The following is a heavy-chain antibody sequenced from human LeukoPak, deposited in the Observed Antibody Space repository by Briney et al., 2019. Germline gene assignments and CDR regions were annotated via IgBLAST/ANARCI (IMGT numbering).Heavy chain of an antibody. CDR1: GYTFTSYG. Sequence: ASVKVSCKASGYTFTSYGISWVRQAPGQGLEWMGWISAYNGNTNYAQKLQGRVTMTTDTSTSIAYMELRSLRSDDTAVYYCARSVVVVPAAIPGYWGQGTLVTVSS. CDR2: ISAYNGNT. D-gene: IGHD2-2*02. J-gene: IGHJ4*02. CDR3: ARSVVVVPAAIPGY. V-gene: IGHV1-18*01.